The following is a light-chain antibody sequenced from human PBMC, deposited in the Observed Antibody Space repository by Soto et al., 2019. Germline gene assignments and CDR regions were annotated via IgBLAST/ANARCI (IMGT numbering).Light chain of an antibody. V-gene: IGKV1-16*02. Sequence: DIPMTQSPSSLSASVGDRVTITCRASQDIRNHLAWFQQIPGKAPKSLIYDASTLQSGVPSKFSGSGSGTDFKLTVSSLQPEGFATYYCQQYHLCPLTFGGGTMVEIK. CDR2: DAS. J-gene: IGKJ4*01. CDR3: QQYHLCPLT. CDR1: QDIRNH.